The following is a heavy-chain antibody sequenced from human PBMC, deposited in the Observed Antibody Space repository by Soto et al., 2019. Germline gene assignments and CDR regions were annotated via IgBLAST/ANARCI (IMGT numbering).Heavy chain of an antibody. CDR3: ARGDVTAMVKGYYYYYGMDV. CDR2: IIPIFGTA. D-gene: IGHD5-18*01. Sequence: SVKVSCKASGGTFSSYAISWVRQAPGQGLEWMGGIIPIFGTANYAQKFQGRVTITADESTSTAYMELSSLRSEDTAVYYCARGDVTAMVKGYYYYYGMDVWGQGTTVTVSS. J-gene: IGHJ6*02. CDR1: GGTFSSYA. V-gene: IGHV1-69*13.